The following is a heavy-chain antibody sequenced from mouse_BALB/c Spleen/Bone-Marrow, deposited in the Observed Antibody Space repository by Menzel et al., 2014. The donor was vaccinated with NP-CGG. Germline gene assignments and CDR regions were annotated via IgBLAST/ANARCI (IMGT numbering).Heavy chain of an antibody. Sequence: DLVKPGASVKLSCKASGYTFTSYWINRIKQRPGQGLEWIGRIAPGSGSTYYNEMFKGKAILTVDTSSSTAYIQLSSLSSEDSAVYLCAYYRYDVNYWGQGTTLTVSS. CDR2: IAPGSGST. D-gene: IGHD2-14*01. CDR1: GYTFTSYW. V-gene: IGHV1S41*01. J-gene: IGHJ2*01. CDR3: AYYRYDVNY.